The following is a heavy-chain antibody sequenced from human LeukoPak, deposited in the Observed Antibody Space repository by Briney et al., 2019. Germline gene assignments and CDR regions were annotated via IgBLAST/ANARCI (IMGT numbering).Heavy chain of an antibody. CDR1: GASISSSNYY. Sequence: SETLSLTCTVSGASISSSNYYWGWIRQPPGKGLEWIGSIYYSGSTSYNPSLQSRVTISVDTAKNQFSLKLSSVTAADTAVYYCARATVTMNWFDPWGQGTLVTVSS. D-gene: IGHD4-17*01. J-gene: IGHJ5*02. CDR2: IYYSGST. V-gene: IGHV4-39*01. CDR3: ARATVTMNWFDP.